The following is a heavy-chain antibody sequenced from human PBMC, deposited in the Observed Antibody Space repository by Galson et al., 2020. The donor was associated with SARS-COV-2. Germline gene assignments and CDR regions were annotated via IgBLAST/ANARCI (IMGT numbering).Heavy chain of an antibody. CDR1: GYTLTELS. V-gene: IGHV1-24*01. Sequence: ASVKVSCKVSGYTLTELSMHWVRQAPGKGLEWMGGFDPEDGETIYAQKFQGRVTMTEDTSTDTAYMELSSLRSEDMAVYYCATAPSIRGVITSYYYYYGMDVWGQGTTVTVSS. CDR2: FDPEDGET. CDR3: ATAPSIRGVITSYYYYYGMDV. J-gene: IGHJ6*02. D-gene: IGHD3-10*01.